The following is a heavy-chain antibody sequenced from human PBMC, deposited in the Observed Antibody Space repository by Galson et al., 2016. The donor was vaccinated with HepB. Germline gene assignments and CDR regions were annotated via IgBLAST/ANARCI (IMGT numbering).Heavy chain of an antibody. CDR3: TRGTLGTAATMAFDY. J-gene: IGHJ4*02. D-gene: IGHD4/OR15-4a*01. CDR1: GGSISNDYW. V-gene: IGHV4-4*02. Sequence: LSLTCAVSGGSISNDYWWSWVRQSPGKELEWIGEIYQTGTANYNPSFTRRATISVDKSKNQFSLRLDSVAAADTAVYYCTRGTLGTAATMAFDYWGQGTLVSVSS. CDR2: IYQTGTA.